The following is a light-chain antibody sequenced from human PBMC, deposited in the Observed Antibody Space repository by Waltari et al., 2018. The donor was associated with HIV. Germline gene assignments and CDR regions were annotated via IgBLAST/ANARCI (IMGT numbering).Light chain of an antibody. CDR2: EVS. CDR3: CSYAGSSTYV. Sequence: QSALTQPASVSRSPGQSITISCTGTSSDVGSYNLVSWYQQHPGKAPKLMIYEVSKRPAGVSNRFSGSRSGHTASLTISGLQAEDEADYYCCSYAGSSTYVFGTGTKVTVL. CDR1: SSDVGSYNL. J-gene: IGLJ1*01. V-gene: IGLV2-23*02.